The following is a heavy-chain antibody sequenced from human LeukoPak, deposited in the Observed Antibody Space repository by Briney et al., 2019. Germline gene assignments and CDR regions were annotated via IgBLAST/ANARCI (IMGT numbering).Heavy chain of an antibody. CDR2: ISSDGSST. J-gene: IGHJ4*02. CDR3: AKDGPESAVQGYFDH. V-gene: IGHV3-74*01. CDR1: GFTFSSYW. D-gene: IGHD3-10*01. Sequence: GGSLRLSCAASGFTFSSYWMHWVRQAPGKGLVWVSRISSDGSSTSYADSVKGRFTISRDNSKNTLYLQMNSLRADDTAVYYCAKDGPESAVQGYFDHWGQGTLVTVSS.